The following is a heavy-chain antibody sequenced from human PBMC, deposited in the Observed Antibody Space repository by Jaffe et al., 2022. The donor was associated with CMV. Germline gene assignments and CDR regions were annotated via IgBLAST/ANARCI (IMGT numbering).Heavy chain of an antibody. CDR1: GFTFSSYA. CDR2: ISGSGGST. D-gene: IGHD1-1*01. CDR3: AKPNWDVRFTVNNWFDP. V-gene: IGHV3-23*04. Sequence: EVQLVESGGGLVQPGGSLRLSCAASGFTFSSYAMSWVRQAPGKGLEWVSAISGSGGSTYYADSVKGRFTISRDNSKNTLYLQMNSLRAEDTAVYYCAKPNWDVRFTVNNWFDPWGQGTLVTVSS. J-gene: IGHJ5*02.